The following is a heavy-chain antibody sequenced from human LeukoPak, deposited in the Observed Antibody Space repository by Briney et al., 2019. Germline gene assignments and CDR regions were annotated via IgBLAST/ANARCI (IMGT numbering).Heavy chain of an antibody. J-gene: IGHJ5*02. CDR3: ARDYLRFLEWLPHNWFDP. Sequence: ASVKVSCKASGYTFTSYGISWVRQAPGQGLEWMGWISAYNGNTNYAQKLQGRVTMTTDTSTSTAYMELRGLRSDDTAVYYCARDYLRFLEWLPHNWFDPWGQGTLVTVSS. D-gene: IGHD3-3*01. CDR2: ISAYNGNT. CDR1: GYTFTSYG. V-gene: IGHV1-18*01.